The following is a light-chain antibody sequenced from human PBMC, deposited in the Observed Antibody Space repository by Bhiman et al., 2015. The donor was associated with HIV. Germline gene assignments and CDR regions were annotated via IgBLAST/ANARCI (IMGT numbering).Light chain of an antibody. CDR2: QDM. CDR1: ELGKKY. Sequence: SYEVTQPPSVSVSPGQTARITCSGDELGKKYVCWYQQKPAQSPVLIIYQDMKRPSGIPERFSASTSGNTATLTISGTQPMDEADYYCQAWDSSGGVFGTGTKVTVL. J-gene: IGLJ1*01. CDR3: QAWDSSGGV. V-gene: IGLV3-1*01.